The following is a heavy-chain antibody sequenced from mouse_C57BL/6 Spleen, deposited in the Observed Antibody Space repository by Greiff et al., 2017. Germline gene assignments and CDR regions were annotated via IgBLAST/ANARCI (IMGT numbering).Heavy chain of an antibody. CDR2: IHPSDSDT. V-gene: IGHV1-74*01. Sequence: QVQLQQPGAELVKPGASVKVSCKASGYTFTSYWMHWVKQRPGQGLEWIGRIHPSDSDTNYNQKFKGKATLTVDKSSSTAYMQLSSLTSEDSAVCYCAMLGRDYYAMDYWGQGASVTVSS. CDR3: AMLGRDYYAMDY. J-gene: IGHJ4*01. CDR1: GYTFTSYW. D-gene: IGHD4-1*01.